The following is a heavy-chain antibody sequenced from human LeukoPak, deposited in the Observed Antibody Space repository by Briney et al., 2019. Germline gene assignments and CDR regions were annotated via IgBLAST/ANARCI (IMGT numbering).Heavy chain of an antibody. J-gene: IGHJ4*02. CDR3: AKDTRSGGSCYDH. V-gene: IGHV3-9*01. CDR2: ISWNSGSI. D-gene: IGHD2-15*01. CDR1: GFTFSDYA. Sequence: GGSLRLSCVASGFTFSDYAMHWVRQAPGKGLEWVSGISWNSGSIGYADSVKGRFTISRDNAKNSLYLQMNSLRAEDTALYYCAKDTRSGGSCYDHWGQGTLVTVSS.